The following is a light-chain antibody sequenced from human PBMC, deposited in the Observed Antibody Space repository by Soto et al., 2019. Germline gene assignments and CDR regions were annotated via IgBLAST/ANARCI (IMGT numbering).Light chain of an antibody. V-gene: IGKV1-39*01. Sequence: DIQMTQSPSSLSASVGDRVTITCRASQTISTYLNWYQQKPGKAPRLLIYDASSLLSGVPSRFSGSGSGTDFPLTIARLQPEDFSTYYHQQSDSTPYTFGQGTKVEI. CDR2: DAS. CDR1: QTISTY. J-gene: IGKJ2*01. CDR3: QQSDSTPYT.